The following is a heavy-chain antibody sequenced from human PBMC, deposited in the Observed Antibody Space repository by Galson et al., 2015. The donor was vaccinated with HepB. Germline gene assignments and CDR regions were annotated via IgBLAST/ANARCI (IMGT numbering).Heavy chain of an antibody. Sequence: SVKVSCKASGYTFTSYYMHWVRQAPGQGLEWMGIINPSGGSTSYAQKFQGRVTMTRDTSTSTVYKELSSLRSEDTAVYYCARASTVTTPDYWGQGTLVTVSS. CDR2: INPSGGST. D-gene: IGHD4-17*01. CDR1: GYTFTSYY. CDR3: ARASTVTTPDY. J-gene: IGHJ4*02. V-gene: IGHV1-46*01.